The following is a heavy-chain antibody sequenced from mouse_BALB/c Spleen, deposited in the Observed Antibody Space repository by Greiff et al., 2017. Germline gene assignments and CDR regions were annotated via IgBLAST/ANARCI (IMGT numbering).Heavy chain of an antibody. J-gene: IGHJ2*01. CDR2: INSNGGST. CDR3: ARGGDY. Sequence: EVKLVESGGGLVQPGGSLKLSCAASGFTFSSYGMSWVRQPPDKRLELVATINSNGGSTYYPDIVKGRFTISRDNAKNTLYLQMSSLKSEDTAMYYCARGGDYWGQGTTLTVSS. CDR1: GFTFSSYG. V-gene: IGHV5-6-3*01.